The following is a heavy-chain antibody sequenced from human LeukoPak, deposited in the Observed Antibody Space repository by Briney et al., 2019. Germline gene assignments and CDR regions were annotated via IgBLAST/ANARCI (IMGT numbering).Heavy chain of an antibody. V-gene: IGHV1-8*01. CDR1: GYTFTSYD. CDR2: MNPNSGNT. Sequence: ASVKVSCKASGYTFTSYDINWVRQATGQGLEWMGWMNPNSGNTGYAQKFQGRVTMTRNTSISTAYMELSSLRSEDTAVYYCARVLAAASTWSHLLYYFDYWGQGTLVTVSS. D-gene: IGHD6-13*01. CDR3: ARVLAAASTWSHLLYYFDY. J-gene: IGHJ4*02.